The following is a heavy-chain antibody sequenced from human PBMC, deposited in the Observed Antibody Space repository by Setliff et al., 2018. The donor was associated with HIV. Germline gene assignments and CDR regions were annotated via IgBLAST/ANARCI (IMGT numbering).Heavy chain of an antibody. CDR3: ARDFPMIVVVIFKGQNYYGMDV. Sequence: ASVKVSCKASGYTFTGYAISWVRQAPGQGLEWMGWISAYNGNTNYAQKLQGRVTMTTDTSTSTAYMELRSLRSDDTAVYYCARDFPMIVVVIFKGQNYYGMDVWGQGTTVTVSS. D-gene: IGHD3-22*01. CDR1: GYTFTGYA. V-gene: IGHV1-18*01. J-gene: IGHJ6*02. CDR2: ISAYNGNT.